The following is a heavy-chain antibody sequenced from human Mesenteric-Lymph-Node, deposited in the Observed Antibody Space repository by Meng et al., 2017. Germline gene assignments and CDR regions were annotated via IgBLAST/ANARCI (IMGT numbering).Heavy chain of an antibody. CDR1: GGSVSSDGFY. CDR3: ARHYYDSTNRFDP. D-gene: IGHD3-22*01. J-gene: IGHJ5*02. CDR2: VHASGTT. Sequence: SETLSLTCTVSGGSVSSDGFYWSWIRQPAGKGLEWIGRVHASGTTMYKTSLQGRVTISVDTSKNQFSLRLSSVTAADTAVYYCARHYYDSTNRFDPWGQGTLVTVSS. V-gene: IGHV4-61*02.